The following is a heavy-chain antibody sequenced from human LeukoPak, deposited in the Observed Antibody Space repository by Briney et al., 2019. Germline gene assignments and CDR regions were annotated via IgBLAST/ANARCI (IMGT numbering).Heavy chain of an antibody. CDR3: SRCRGWEAYYYYMDV. V-gene: IGHV3-11*06. D-gene: IGHD1-26*01. CDR2: ISSSSSYI. Sequence: GGSLRLSCAASVFTFSDYYMSWIRQAPGKGLEWVSYISSSSSYIYYADSVKGRFTISRDNAKNSLYLQMNSLRAEYTATYYCSRCRGWEAYYYYMDVWGKGTTVTVSS. CDR1: VFTFSDYY. J-gene: IGHJ6*03.